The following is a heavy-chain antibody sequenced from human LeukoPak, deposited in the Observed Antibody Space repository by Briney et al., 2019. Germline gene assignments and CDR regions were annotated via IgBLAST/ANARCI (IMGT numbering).Heavy chain of an antibody. Sequence: ASVKVSCKASGYTFTSYYMHWVRQAPGQGLEWMGIINPSGGSTSYAQKFQGRVTMTRDTSTSTVYMELSSLRSEDTAVYYCARVAAVAGTWGYYYYGMDVWGQGTTVTVSS. CDR2: INPSGGST. D-gene: IGHD6-19*01. J-gene: IGHJ6*02. CDR3: ARVAAVAGTWGYYYYGMDV. V-gene: IGHV1-46*01. CDR1: GYTFTSYY.